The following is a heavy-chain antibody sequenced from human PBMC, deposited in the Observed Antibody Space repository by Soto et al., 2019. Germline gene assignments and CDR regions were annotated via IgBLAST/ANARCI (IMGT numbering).Heavy chain of an antibody. J-gene: IGHJ4*02. D-gene: IGHD3-22*01. CDR3: AKVFYYYDSSGYYYFDY. Sequence: GGSLRLSCAASGLTFSSYAVSWVRQAPGKGPEWISSISGSGSTIYYADSVKGRFTISRDNSKNTLYLQMSSLRAEDTAVYYCAKVFYYYDSSGYYYFDYWGQGTLVTVPS. V-gene: IGHV3-23*01. CDR1: GLTFSSYA. CDR2: ISGSGSTI.